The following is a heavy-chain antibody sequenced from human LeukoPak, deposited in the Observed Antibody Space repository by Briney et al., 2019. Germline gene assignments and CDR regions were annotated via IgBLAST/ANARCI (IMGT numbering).Heavy chain of an antibody. D-gene: IGHD6-6*01. CDR1: GFTFSYFP. CDR2: ISGNAGGT. J-gene: IGHJ6*02. V-gene: IGHV3-23*01. Sequence: GGSLRLSCAASGFTFSYFPMSWVRRTPGKGLEWVSTISGNAGGTYYADSVKGRFTISRDNAKNSLYLQMNSLRAEDTAVYYCARFSRSSSLNYYYGMDVWGQGTTVTVSS. CDR3: ARFSRSSSLNYYYGMDV.